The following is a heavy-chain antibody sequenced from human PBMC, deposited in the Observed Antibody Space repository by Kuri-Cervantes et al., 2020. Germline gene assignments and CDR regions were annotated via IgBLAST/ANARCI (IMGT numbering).Heavy chain of an antibody. CDR3: ARGNTVTRTFDY. J-gene: IGHJ4*02. V-gene: IGHV6-1*01. Sequence: SETLSLTCAISGDSVSSNSAAWSWIRQSPSRGLEWLGRTYYRSKWYNDYAVSVKSRISINPDTSINHLSLQLNSVTPDDTAVYYCARGNTVTRTFDYWGQGTLVTVSS. CDR1: GDSVSSNSAA. CDR2: TYYRSKWYN. D-gene: IGHD4-17*01.